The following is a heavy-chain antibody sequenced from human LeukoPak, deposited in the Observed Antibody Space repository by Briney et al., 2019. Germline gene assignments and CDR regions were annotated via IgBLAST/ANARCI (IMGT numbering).Heavy chain of an antibody. J-gene: IGHJ3*02. CDR3: ARSRGQCDAFDI. V-gene: IGHV1-69*13. CDR2: IIPIFGTA. Sequence: SVKVSCKASGGTFSSYAISWVRQAPGQGLEWMGGIIPIFGTANYAQKFQGRVTITADESTSTAYMELSSLRSEDTAVYYCARSRGQCDAFDIWGQGTMVTVSS. CDR1: GGTFSSYA. D-gene: IGHD6-19*01.